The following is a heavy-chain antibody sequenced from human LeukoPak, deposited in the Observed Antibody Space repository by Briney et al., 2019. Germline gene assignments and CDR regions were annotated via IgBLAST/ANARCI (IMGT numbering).Heavy chain of an antibody. CDR2: ITPNSGGT. CDR1: GYTFTDYY. D-gene: IGHD3-9*01. CDR3: ARLEGTGYRGGWFDH. Sequence: ASVKVSCKASGYTFTDYYIHWVRQAPGQGLEWMGWITPNSGGTNYAQKFQGRVTMTRDTSISTASLELRSLTPDDTAVYYCARLEGTGYRGGWFDHWGQGSLVTVSS. V-gene: IGHV1-2*02. J-gene: IGHJ5*02.